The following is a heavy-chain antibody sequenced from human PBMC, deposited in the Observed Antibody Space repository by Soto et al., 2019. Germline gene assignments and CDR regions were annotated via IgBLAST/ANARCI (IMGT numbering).Heavy chain of an antibody. J-gene: IGHJ5*01. V-gene: IGHV4-4*02. CDR3: ARVRQGCSANNCYFDP. D-gene: IGHD1-1*01. Sequence: SETLCITCTLSGGSVRAPDWWNRFRQSPDKGLEWIAEVHISGHSNYNPSLRSRVSVSIDSSKNQFYLNLNSVTAADTAIYYCARVRQGCSANNCYFDPWGQGTKVTVSS. CDR2: VHISGHS. CDR1: GGSVRAPDW.